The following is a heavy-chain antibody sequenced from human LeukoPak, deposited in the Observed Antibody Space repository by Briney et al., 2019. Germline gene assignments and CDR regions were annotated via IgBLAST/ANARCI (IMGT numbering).Heavy chain of an antibody. J-gene: IGHJ4*02. D-gene: IGHD2-8*01. V-gene: IGHV1-2*02. CDR3: ARQYCTNGVCYFDY. Sequence: ASVKVSCKASGYTFTGYYMHWVRQAPGQGLEWMGWINPNSGGTNYAQKFQGRVTMTRDTSISTAYMELSRLRSDDTAVYYCARQYCTNGVCYFDYWGQGTLVTVSS. CDR1: GYTFTGYY. CDR2: INPNSGGT.